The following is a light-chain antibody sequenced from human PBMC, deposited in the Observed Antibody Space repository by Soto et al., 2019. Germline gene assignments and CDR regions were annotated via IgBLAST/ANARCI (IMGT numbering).Light chain of an antibody. J-gene: IGLJ1*01. CDR2: EVS. CDR3: CSYAGSSTFYV. CDR1: SSDVGSYNL. Sequence: QCVLTQPASVSGFPGRSITISCTGTSSDVGSYNLVSWYQQHPGKAPKLMIYEVSKRPSGVSNRFSGSKSGNTASLTISGLQAEDEADYYCCSYAGSSTFYVFGTGTKVTVL. V-gene: IGLV2-23*02.